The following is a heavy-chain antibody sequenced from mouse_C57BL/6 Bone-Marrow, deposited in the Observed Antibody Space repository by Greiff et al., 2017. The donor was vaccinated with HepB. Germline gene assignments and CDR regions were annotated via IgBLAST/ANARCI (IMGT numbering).Heavy chain of an antibody. J-gene: IGHJ3*01. CDR1: GFTFSSYA. Sequence: EVQLVESGGGLVKPGGSLKLSCAASGFTFSSYAMSWVRQTPEKRLEWVATISDGGSYTYYPDNVKGRFTISRDNAKNNLYLQMSHLKSEDTAMYYCARDDFTFAYWGQGTLVTVSA. D-gene: IGHD2-13*01. CDR3: ARDDFTFAY. CDR2: ISDGGSYT. V-gene: IGHV5-4*01.